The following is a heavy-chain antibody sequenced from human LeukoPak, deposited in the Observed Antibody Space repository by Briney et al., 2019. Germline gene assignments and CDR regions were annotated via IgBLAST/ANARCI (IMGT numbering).Heavy chain of an antibody. D-gene: IGHD3-3*01. CDR1: GGSISSYY. Sequence: SETLSLTCTVSGGSISSYYWSWIRQPPGKGLEWIGYIYYSGSTNYNPSLKSRATISVDTSKNQFSLKLSSVTAADTAVYYCARSYYDFWSGYYNLFDYWGQGTLVTVSS. CDR3: ARSYYDFWSGYYNLFDY. J-gene: IGHJ4*02. V-gene: IGHV4-59*01. CDR2: IYYSGST.